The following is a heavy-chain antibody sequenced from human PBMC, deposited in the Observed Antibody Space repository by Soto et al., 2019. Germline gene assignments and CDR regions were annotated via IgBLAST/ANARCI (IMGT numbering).Heavy chain of an antibody. D-gene: IGHD4-17*01. CDR1: GYTFTSYG. CDR3: ARDWFPSLRWRNFDY. CDR2: ISAYNGNT. V-gene: IGHV1-18*01. J-gene: IGHJ4*02. Sequence: ASVKVSCKASGYTFTSYGISWVRQAPGQGLEWMGWISAYNGNTNYAQKLQGRVTMTTDTSTSTAYMELRSLRSDDTAVYYCARDWFPSLRWRNFDYWGQGTLVTVSS.